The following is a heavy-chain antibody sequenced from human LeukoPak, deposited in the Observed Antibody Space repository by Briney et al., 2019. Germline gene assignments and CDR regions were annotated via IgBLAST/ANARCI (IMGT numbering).Heavy chain of an antibody. CDR1: GFTFSSYA. J-gene: IGHJ4*02. V-gene: IGHV3-30-3*01. CDR2: ISYDGSNK. Sequence: GGSLRLSCAASGFTFSSYAMHWVRQAPGKGLEWVAVISYDGSNKYYADSVKGRFTISRDYSKNTLYMQMNSLRTEDTAVYYCARGSQLVLSYWGQGTLVTVSS. D-gene: IGHD6-6*01. CDR3: ARGSQLVLSY.